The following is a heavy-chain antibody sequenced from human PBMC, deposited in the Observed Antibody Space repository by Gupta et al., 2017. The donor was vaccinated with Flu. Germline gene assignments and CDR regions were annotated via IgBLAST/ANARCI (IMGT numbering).Heavy chain of an antibody. CDR2: ISGSGSST. CDR1: GFSFGSFS. CDR3: AKGGGSGGDCGPFDY. V-gene: IGHV3-23*01. Sequence: EVQLLESGGDLVQPGGSVRLSCAASGFSFGSFSMSWVRQAPGKGLEWVSAISGSGSSTYYADSVKGRFTISRDNSKNTLYLQMNSLRVEDTAVYYGAKGGGSGGDCGPFDYWGQGTLVTVSS. D-gene: IGHD2-21*02. J-gene: IGHJ4*02.